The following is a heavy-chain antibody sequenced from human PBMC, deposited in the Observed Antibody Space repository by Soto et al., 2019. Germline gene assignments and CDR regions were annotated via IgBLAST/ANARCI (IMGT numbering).Heavy chain of an antibody. V-gene: IGHV3-11*01. CDR3: ARDHGGGRLTLEY. Sequence: QVHLEESGGGLVKPGGSLRLSCTASGFIFSDYYMSWIRQAPGKGLEWVSDISNCGRITHHADSVEGRFTISRDNAKDSLYLQMNSLRPEDSAIYYCARDHGGGRLTLEYWGQGTLVTVSS. J-gene: IGHJ4*02. D-gene: IGHD3-16*01. CDR1: GFIFSDYY. CDR2: ISNCGRIT.